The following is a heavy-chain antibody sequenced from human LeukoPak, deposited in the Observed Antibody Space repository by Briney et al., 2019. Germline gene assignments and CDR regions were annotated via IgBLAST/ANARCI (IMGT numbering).Heavy chain of an antibody. J-gene: IGHJ6*02. V-gene: IGHV4-59*08. CDR2: IYYSGST. Sequence: SETLSLTCTVSGGSISSYYWSWIRQPPGKRLEWIGYIYYSGSTNYNPSLKSRVTISVDTSKNQFSLKLSSVTAADTAVYYCARGRYCSSTSCYLTSLDYYYYYGMDVWGQGTTVTVSS. D-gene: IGHD2-2*01. CDR1: GGSISSYY. CDR3: ARGRYCSSTSCYLTSLDYYYYYGMDV.